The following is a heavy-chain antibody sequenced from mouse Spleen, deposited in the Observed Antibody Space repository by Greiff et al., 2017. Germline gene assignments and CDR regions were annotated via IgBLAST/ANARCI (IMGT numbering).Heavy chain of an antibody. J-gene: IGHJ2*01. CDR1: GYSITSGYY. CDR3: AREDYRYYFDY. D-gene: IGHD2-14*01. V-gene: IGHV3-6*01. CDR2: ISYDGSN. Sequence: DVKLVESGPGLVKPSQSLSLTCSVTGYSITSGYYWNWIRQFPGNKLEWMGYISYDGSNNYNPSLKNRISITRDTSKNQFFLKLNSVTTEDTATYYCAREDYRYYFDYWGQGTTLTVSS.